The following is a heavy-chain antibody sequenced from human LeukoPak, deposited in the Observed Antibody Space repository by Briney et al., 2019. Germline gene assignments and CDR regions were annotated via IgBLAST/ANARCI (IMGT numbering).Heavy chain of an antibody. CDR2: ISGSGGST. V-gene: IGHV3-23*01. D-gene: IGHD6-13*01. J-gene: IGHJ4*02. Sequence: GRSLRLSCAASGFTFSSYAMSWVRQAPGKGLEWVSAISGSGGSTYYADSVKGRFTISRDNSKNTLYLQMNSLRAEDTAVYYCAKDLSSGTYYYFDYWGQGTLVTVSS. CDR1: GFTFSSYA. CDR3: AKDLSSGTYYYFDY.